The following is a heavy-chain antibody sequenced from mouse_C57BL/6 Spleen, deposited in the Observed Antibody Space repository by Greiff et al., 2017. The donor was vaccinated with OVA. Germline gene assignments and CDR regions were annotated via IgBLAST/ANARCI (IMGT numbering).Heavy chain of an antibody. D-gene: IGHD4-1*01. CDR3: ARSEWDHRFAY. CDR1: GYAFSSSW. Sequence: QVQLQQSGPELVKPGASVKISCKASGYAFSSSWMNWVKQRPGKGLEWIGRIYPGDGDTNYNGKFKGKATLTAAKSSSTAYMQLSSLTSEDSAVYFCARSEWDHRFAYWGQGTLVTVSA. J-gene: IGHJ3*01. CDR2: IYPGDGDT. V-gene: IGHV1-82*01.